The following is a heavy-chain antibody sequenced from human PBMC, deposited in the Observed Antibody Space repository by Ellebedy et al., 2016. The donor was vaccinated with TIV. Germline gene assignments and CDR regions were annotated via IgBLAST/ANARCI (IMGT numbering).Heavy chain of an antibody. CDR3: ARDSMDDILTVPLDV. V-gene: IGHV3-48*03. Sequence: PGGSLRLSCAASGFTLSSYDMNWVRQAPGKGLEWVSYIGSSGSAIYYADSVRGRFTTSRDNHENSLYLQMNSLRAEDTAIYYCARDSMDDILTVPLDVWGQGTTVTVSS. J-gene: IGHJ6*02. CDR1: GFTLSSYD. D-gene: IGHD3-9*01. CDR2: IGSSGSAI.